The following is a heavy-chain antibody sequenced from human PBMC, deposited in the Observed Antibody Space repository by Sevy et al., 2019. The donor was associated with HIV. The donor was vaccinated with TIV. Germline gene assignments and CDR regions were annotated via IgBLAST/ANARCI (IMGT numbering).Heavy chain of an antibody. J-gene: IGHJ4*02. V-gene: IGHV1-18*01. CDR1: GYTFTSYR. D-gene: IGHD2-15*01. CDR2: ISAHNGDT. Sequence: ASVKVSCKASGYTFTSYRIYWVRQAPGQGLESMGWISAHNGDTNYAQKFQGRVTMITDTSTTTAYMDLRSLRSDDTALYYRARAYCSGGRCYSLAYWGQGTLVTVSS. CDR3: ARAYCSGGRCYSLAY.